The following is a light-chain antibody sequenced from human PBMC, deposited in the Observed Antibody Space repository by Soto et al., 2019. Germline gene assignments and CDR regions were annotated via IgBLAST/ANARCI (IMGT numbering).Light chain of an antibody. Sequence: QSALTQPASVSGSPGQSITISCTGTSSDVGAYNSVSWYQQYPGKAPKLMIYDVKNRPSGVSNRFSGSKSGNTASLTISGLQAEDEADYHCSSYTASTTLGYVFGTGTKVTVL. CDR1: SSDVGAYNS. J-gene: IGLJ1*01. CDR3: SSYTASTTLGYV. V-gene: IGLV2-14*01. CDR2: DVK.